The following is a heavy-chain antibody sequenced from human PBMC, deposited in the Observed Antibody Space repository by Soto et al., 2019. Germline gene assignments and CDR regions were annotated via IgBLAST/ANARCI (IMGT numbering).Heavy chain of an antibody. J-gene: IGHJ4*01. CDR3: ARVSNYYHSSGYYPGDY. CDR1: GFTVSSNY. D-gene: IGHD3-22*01. Sequence: HPGGSLRLSCAASGFTVSSNYMSWVRQAPGKGLEWVSVIYSGGSTYYADSVKGRFTISRDNSKNTLYLQMNSLRAEDTAVYYCARVSNYYHSSGYYPGDYWGHGTLVTVSS. CDR2: IYSGGST. V-gene: IGHV3-53*01.